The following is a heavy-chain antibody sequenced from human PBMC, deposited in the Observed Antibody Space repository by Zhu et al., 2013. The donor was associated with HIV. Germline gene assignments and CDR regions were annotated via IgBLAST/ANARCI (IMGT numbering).Heavy chain of an antibody. Sequence: QVQLVQSGAEVKKPGSSVKVSCKASGGTFSSYAISWVRQAPGQGLEWMGGIIPIFGTANYAQKFQGRVTITADKYHEHSYMELSSLRSEDTAVYYCARARSSITILVVVIGPTMDVWGQGTTVTVSS. CDR1: GGTFSSYA. CDR2: IIPIFGTA. J-gene: IGHJ6*02. D-gene: IGHD3-3*01. CDR3: ARARSSITILVVVIGPTMDV. V-gene: IGHV1-69*06.